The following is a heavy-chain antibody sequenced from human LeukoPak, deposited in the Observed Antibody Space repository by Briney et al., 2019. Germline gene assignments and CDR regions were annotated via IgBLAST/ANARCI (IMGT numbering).Heavy chain of an antibody. CDR1: GFTFSSYA. D-gene: IGHD5-18*01. Sequence: GGSLRLSCAASGFTFSSYAMSWVRQAPGKGLEWVSAISGSGGSTYYADSAKGRFTISRDNSKNTLYLQMNSLRAEDTAVYYCAKGDQRGYSYPPFDYWGQGTLVTVSS. CDR3: AKGDQRGYSYPPFDY. V-gene: IGHV3-23*01. J-gene: IGHJ4*02. CDR2: ISGSGGST.